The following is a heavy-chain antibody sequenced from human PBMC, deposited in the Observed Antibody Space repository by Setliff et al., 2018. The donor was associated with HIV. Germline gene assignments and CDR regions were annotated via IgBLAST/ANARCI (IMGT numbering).Heavy chain of an antibody. D-gene: IGHD1-1*01. CDR2: SCYSRIT. J-gene: IGHJ4*01. CDR1: GDSVTSETYC. CDR3: VRSGYYWNASPSF. Sequence: SENLSLTCTVSGDSVTSETYCWGWIRQPPEKGLEWIGSSCYSRITYYNSSLKSRATLSVDTPRNQRSLKLSSVTAADTAVYYCVRSGYYWNASPSFWGHGTLVTVSS. V-gene: IGHV4-39*01.